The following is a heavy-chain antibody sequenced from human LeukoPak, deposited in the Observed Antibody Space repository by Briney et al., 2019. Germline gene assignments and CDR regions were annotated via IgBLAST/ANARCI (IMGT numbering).Heavy chain of an antibody. Sequence: NASETLSLTCGVSGGSISGTNWWSWVRQPPGKGLEWIGEINHSGSTNYNPSLKSRVTISVDTSKNQFSLNLSSVTAADTAVYYCARNFQYSDLPDYWGQGTLITVSS. CDR2: INHSGST. J-gene: IGHJ4*02. V-gene: IGHV4-4*02. D-gene: IGHD2-15*01. CDR1: GGSISGTNW. CDR3: ARNFQYSDLPDY.